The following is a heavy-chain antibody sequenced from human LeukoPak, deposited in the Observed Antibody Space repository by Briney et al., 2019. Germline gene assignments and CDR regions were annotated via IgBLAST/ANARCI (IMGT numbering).Heavy chain of an antibody. Sequence: GGSLRLSCAASGFTFSSYAMSWVRQAPGKGLEGVSTLSGVGGGTNYGDSVKGRFTISRDNSKNTVYLQMNSLRAEDTAVYCCTQVHDTSGYYYHFDSWGQGTLVTVSS. CDR3: TQVHDTSGYYYHFDS. J-gene: IGHJ4*02. V-gene: IGHV3-23*01. D-gene: IGHD3-22*01. CDR2: LSGVGGGT. CDR1: GFTFSSYA.